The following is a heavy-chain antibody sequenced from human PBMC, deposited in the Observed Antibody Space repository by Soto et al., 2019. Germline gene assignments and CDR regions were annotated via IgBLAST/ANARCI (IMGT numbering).Heavy chain of an antibody. CDR1: GASISSGW. V-gene: IGHV4-4*02. CDR3: SSRVSDAPT. Sequence: QVQLQESGPGLVKPSGTLSLTCAVSGASISSGWWTWVRQLPGKGLEWIGETIYSGRTNYNSSLNSRVTISIDKSKKQFSLNLSSVTAADTAVYYCSSRVSDAPTWGQGTLVTVSS. CDR2: TIYSGRT. D-gene: IGHD2-2*01. J-gene: IGHJ5*02.